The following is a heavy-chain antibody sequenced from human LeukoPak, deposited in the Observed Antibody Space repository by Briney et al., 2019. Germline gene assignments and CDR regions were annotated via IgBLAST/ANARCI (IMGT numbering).Heavy chain of an antibody. CDR2: ISSNGGST. V-gene: IGHV3-64*01. Sequence: QPGGSLRLSCAASGFTFSSYAMHWVRQAPGKGLEYVSAISSNGGSTYYANSVKGRFTISRDSSKNTLYLQMGSLRAEDMAVYYCARHGHYDFWSGYSLDYWGQGTLVTVSS. D-gene: IGHD3-3*01. CDR3: ARHGHYDFWSGYSLDY. CDR1: GFTFSSYA. J-gene: IGHJ4*02.